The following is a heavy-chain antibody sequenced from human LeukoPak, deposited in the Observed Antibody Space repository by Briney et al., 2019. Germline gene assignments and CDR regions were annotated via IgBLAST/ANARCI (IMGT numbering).Heavy chain of an antibody. CDR1: GYTLTELS. Sequence: ASVKVSCKVSGYTLTELSMHWVRQAPGKGLEWMGGFDPEDGETIYAQKFQGRVTMTEDTSTATAYLELSSLRSEDTAVYYCARKEEDIAAPDYYYYGMDVWGQGTTVTVSS. CDR3: ARKEEDIAAPDYYYYGMDV. D-gene: IGHD6-13*01. CDR2: FDPEDGET. V-gene: IGHV1-24*01. J-gene: IGHJ6*02.